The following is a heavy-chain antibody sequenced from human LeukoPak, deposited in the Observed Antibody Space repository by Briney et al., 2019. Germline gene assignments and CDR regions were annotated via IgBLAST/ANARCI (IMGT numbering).Heavy chain of an antibody. CDR3: ARDSLPYRIEDNYGMDV. CDR1: GFTFSSYS. V-gene: IGHV3-21*01. Sequence: PGGSLRLSCAASGFTFSSYSMNWVRQAPGKGLEWVSSISSSSSYIYYADSVKGRFTISRDNAKNSLYLQMNSLRAEDTAVYYCARDSLPYRIEDNYGMDVWGQGTTVTVSS. D-gene: IGHD2-15*01. J-gene: IGHJ6*02. CDR2: ISSSSSYI.